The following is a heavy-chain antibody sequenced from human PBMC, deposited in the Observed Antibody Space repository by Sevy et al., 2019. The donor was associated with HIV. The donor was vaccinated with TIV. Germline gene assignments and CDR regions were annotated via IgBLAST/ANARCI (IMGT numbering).Heavy chain of an antibody. V-gene: IGHV4-34*01. CDR1: GGSLSGYY. Sequence: SETLSLTCAVYGGSLSGYYWSWIRQPPGKGLEWIGEINHSGSTNYNPSLKSRVTISVDTSKNQFSLKLSSVTAADTAVYYCARGLLSGSYYVGVYFDYWGQGSLVTVSS. D-gene: IGHD1-26*01. CDR2: INHSGST. J-gene: IGHJ4*02. CDR3: ARGLLSGSYYVGVYFDY.